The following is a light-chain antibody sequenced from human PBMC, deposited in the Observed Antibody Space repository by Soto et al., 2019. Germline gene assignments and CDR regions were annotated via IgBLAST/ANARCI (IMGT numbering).Light chain of an antibody. Sequence: DIQMTQSPSSLSASVGDRVTITCRASQGITTYVAWYQQKPGTVPKLLIYAASTLQSGVPSRFSGSGSGTDFTITISSLQPEDVATYYCQKYNSVPITFGPGTKVDI. V-gene: IGKV1-27*01. CDR2: AAS. CDR1: QGITTY. J-gene: IGKJ3*01. CDR3: QKYNSVPIT.